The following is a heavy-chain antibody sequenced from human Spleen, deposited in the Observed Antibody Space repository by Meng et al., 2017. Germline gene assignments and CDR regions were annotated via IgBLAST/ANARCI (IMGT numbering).Heavy chain of an antibody. J-gene: IGHJ4*02. CDR1: GYTFTGFY. CDR2: INPSSGDT. CDR3: ATILASYGLG. V-gene: IGHV1-2*06. D-gene: IGHD4-17*01. Sequence: QVQRVQSGGEVQRPGASLKVSCKTSGYTFTGFYMHWVRQAPGQGLEWMGRINPSSGDTEYAQNFQGRVTLTRDTSISTAYMELSGLRSDDTAMYYCATILASYGLGWGQGTLVTVSS.